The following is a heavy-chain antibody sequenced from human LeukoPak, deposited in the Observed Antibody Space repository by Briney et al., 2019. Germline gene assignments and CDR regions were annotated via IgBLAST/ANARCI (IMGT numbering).Heavy chain of an antibody. CDR1: GFTFSSYA. CDR3: AKGRKIWFGELPDY. V-gene: IGHV3-23*01. CDR2: ISGSGDIT. Sequence: PGGSLRLSRAASGFTFSSYAMNWVRQAPGKGLEWVSTISGSGDITYYADSVKGRFTIPRDNSRNTLYLQMNSLRAEDTAVYYCAKGRKIWFGELPDYWGQGTLVTVSS. J-gene: IGHJ4*02. D-gene: IGHD3-10*01.